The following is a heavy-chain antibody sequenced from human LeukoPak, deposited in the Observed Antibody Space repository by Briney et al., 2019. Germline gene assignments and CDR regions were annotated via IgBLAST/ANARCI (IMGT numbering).Heavy chain of an antibody. J-gene: IGHJ4*02. V-gene: IGHV4-30-4*07. Sequence: PSETLSLTCAVSGGCISSGGYSWSWIRQPPGKGLEWIGCIYYSGSTYYNPSLKSRVTISVDTSKNQFSLKLSSVTAADTAVYYCARTAVDPYYFDYWGQGTLVTVSS. CDR3: ARTAVDPYYFDY. CDR1: GGCISSGGYS. D-gene: IGHD5-12*01. CDR2: IYYSGST.